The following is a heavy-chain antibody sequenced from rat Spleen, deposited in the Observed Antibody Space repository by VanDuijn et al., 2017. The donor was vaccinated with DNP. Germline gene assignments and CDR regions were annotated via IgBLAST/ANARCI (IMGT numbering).Heavy chain of an antibody. CDR2: IRTSGGST. D-gene: IGHD1-12*02. CDR1: GFTFSDYA. J-gene: IGHJ4*01. V-gene: IGHV5-25*01. CDR3: ARVGDLHDGGDGDVLDA. Sequence: EVRVEESGGGLVQPGRSLKLSCAASGFTFSDYAMAWVRPVPTKGLEWVATIRTSGGSTYYRDYVKGRFTISRDNAKRTLYLQMDSLRSEDTDTYYCARVGDLHDGGDGDVLDAWGQGTSVTVSS.